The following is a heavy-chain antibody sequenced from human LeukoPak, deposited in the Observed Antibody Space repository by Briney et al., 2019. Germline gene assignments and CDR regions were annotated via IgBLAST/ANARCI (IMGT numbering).Heavy chain of an antibody. CDR2: IYYSGST. CDR3: ARTPPGPYYYYYYYMDV. CDR1: GGSISSYY. D-gene: IGHD1-14*01. Sequence: SETLSLTCTVSGGSISSYYWSWIRQPPGKGLEWIGYIYYSGSTNYNPSLKSRVTISVDTSKNQFSLKLSSVTAADTAVYYCARTPPGPYYYYYYYMDVWGKGTTVTISS. J-gene: IGHJ6*03. V-gene: IGHV4-59*01.